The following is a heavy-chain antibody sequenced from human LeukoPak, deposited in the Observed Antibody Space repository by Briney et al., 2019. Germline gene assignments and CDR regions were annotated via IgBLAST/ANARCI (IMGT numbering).Heavy chain of an antibody. D-gene: IGHD3-10*01. CDR3: AKRVGSYYFDS. CDR2: ISGSGGST. CDR1: GITFSSYA. V-gene: IGHV3-23*01. J-gene: IGHJ4*02. Sequence: GGSLRLSCAASGITFSSYAMSWVRQAPGKGLEWLSYISGSGGSTYYADSVKGRFTISRDNSKNTLYLQMNSLRAEDTALYYCAKRVGSYYFDSWGQGTLVTVSS.